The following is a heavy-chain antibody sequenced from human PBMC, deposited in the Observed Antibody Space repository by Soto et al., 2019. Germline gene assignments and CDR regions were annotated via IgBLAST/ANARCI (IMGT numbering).Heavy chain of an antibody. J-gene: IGHJ4*02. CDR3: AREIAAGDFDY. CDR1: GFTFSSYG. D-gene: IGHD6-13*01. CDR2: IWYDEIIK. V-gene: IGHV3-33*01. Sequence: GGSLRLSCAASGFTFSSYGMHWVRQAPGKGLEWVAVIWYDEIIKYYADSVKGRFTISRDNSKNTLYLEMNSLRVEDTAVFYCAREIAAGDFDYWGQGTLVTVSS.